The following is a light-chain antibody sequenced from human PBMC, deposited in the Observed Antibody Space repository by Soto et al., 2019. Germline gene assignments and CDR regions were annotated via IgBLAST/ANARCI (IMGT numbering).Light chain of an antibody. CDR3: QQSYSTPH. CDR2: AAS. Sequence: DIQMTQSPSSLSASVGDRVTITCRASQSISSYLNWNQQKPGKAPKLLIYAASSLQSGVPSRFSGSGSGTDFTLTISSLQPEDFATYYCQQSYSTPHFGPGTKVDIK. J-gene: IGKJ3*01. V-gene: IGKV1-39*01. CDR1: QSISSY.